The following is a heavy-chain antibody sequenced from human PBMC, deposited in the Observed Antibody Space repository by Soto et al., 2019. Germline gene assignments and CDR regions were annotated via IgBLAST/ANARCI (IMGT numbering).Heavy chain of an antibody. CDR1: GFTVSSTY. D-gene: IGHD2-15*01. V-gene: IGHV3-66*01. J-gene: IGHJ6*04. CDR3: ARDDDLCAGGRCYGIPLDD. Sequence: EVQRVESGGVLVQPGGSLRLSCAASGFTVSSTYMTWVRQAPGTGLEWFSLIQSGGPTYYADSVKSRSTIARDTSENTLHLQMASLSVEDTAVYYCARDDDLCAGGRCYGIPLDDWGKGTTVTVSS. CDR2: IQSGGPT.